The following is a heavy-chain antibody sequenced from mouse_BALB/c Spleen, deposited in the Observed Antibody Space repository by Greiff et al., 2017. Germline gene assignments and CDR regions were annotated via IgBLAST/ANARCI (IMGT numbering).Heavy chain of an antibody. V-gene: IGHV2-6-2*01. D-gene: IGHD2-4*01. CDR3: ARQDDYDGVFAD. CDR1: GFSLTSYG. CDR2: IWSDGST. Sequence: QVQLKQSGPDLVAPSQSLSITCTVSGFSLTSYGVHWVRQPPGKGLEWLVVIWSDGSTTYNSALKSRLSISKDNSKSQVFLKMNSLQTDDTAMYYCARQDDYDGVFADWGQGTLVTVSA. J-gene: IGHJ3*01.